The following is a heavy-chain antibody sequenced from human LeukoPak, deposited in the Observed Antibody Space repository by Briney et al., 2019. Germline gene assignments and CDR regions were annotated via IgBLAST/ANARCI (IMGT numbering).Heavy chain of an antibody. D-gene: IGHD4-17*01. Sequence: PGGSLRLSCAASGFTFSSYAMSGVRQAPGKGLEWVSGISGTGDSTHYTDSVKARFNITRDISKNTLYLQMNSLRVEDTAVYYCAKAHAYGEDYWGQGTLVTVSS. CDR1: GFTFSSYA. CDR2: ISGTGDST. J-gene: IGHJ4*02. V-gene: IGHV3-23*01. CDR3: AKAHAYGEDY.